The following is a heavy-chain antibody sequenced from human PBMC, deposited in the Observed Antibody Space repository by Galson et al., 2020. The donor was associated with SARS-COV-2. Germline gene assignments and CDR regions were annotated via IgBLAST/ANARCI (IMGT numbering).Heavy chain of an antibody. Sequence: AGSLRLPCAASGLTFSSYALHWVRQAPGKGLEWVAVISYDGSNKYYADSMNGRLTISRDNSKNTLYLQMNSLRAEDTAVNYCAGVKMGDYLIFWGQGTLVTVSS. CDR3: AGVKMGDYLIF. D-gene: IGHD4-17*01. J-gene: IGHJ4*02. V-gene: IGHV3-30-3*01. CDR1: GLTFSSYA. CDR2: ISYDGSNK.